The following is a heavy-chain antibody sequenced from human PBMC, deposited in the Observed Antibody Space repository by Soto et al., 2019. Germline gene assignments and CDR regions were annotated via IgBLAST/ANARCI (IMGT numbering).Heavy chain of an antibody. D-gene: IGHD1-1*01. CDR2: ISPNGGRT. CDR3: ARRGPGTTEGARNSWYFDL. V-gene: IGHV3-64*07. Sequence: EVQLVGSGGGLVQPGGSLRLSCTASGFTFSSYAMHWVRQAPGKGLECVSAISPNGGRTHYGASVKGRFTISGDNSKNRMYLQRGSLRSEDMAVYYCARRGPGTTEGARNSWYFDLWGRGTLVTVSS. CDR1: GFTFSSYA. J-gene: IGHJ2*01.